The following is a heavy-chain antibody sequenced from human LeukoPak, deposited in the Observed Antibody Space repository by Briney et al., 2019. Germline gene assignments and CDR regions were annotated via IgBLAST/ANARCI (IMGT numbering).Heavy chain of an antibody. CDR3: AREGPYSSSWYGGGFDY. V-gene: IGHV3-21*01. Sequence: GGSLRLSCAASGFTFSSYSMNWVRQAPGKGLEWVSSISSSSSYIYYADSVKGRFTISRDNAKNSLYLQMNSLRAEDTAVYYCAREGPYSSSWYGGGFDYWGQGTLVTVSS. J-gene: IGHJ4*02. CDR2: ISSSSSYI. CDR1: GFTFSSYS. D-gene: IGHD6-13*01.